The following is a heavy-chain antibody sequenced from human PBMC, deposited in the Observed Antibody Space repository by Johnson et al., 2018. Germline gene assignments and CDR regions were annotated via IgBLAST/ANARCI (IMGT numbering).Heavy chain of an antibody. CDR1: GFTFSSYG. CDR2: ISYDGSKK. D-gene: IGHD3-22*01. J-gene: IGHJ1*01. Sequence: QVQLVQSGGGVVQPGRSLRLSCAASGFTFSSYGMHWVRQAPGKGLEWVAVISYDGSKKYYADSVKGRFTISRDNSKNTLNLQMNSLRAEDTAVYYCAKDRAYYYDSSGYSNAEYFQHWGQGTVVTVSS. CDR3: AKDRAYYYDSSGYSNAEYFQH. V-gene: IGHV3-30*18.